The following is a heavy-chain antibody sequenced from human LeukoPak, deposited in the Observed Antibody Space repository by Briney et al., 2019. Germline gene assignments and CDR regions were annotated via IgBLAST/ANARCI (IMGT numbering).Heavy chain of an antibody. D-gene: IGHD5-18*01. CDR2: INHSGST. CDR1: GDSSRGYY. Sequence: PSETLSLTCAVYGDSSRGYYWSWIRQPPGKGLEWIGEINHSGSTNYNPSLKSRVTISVDTSKDQFSLKLSSVTAADTAVYYCARVGSSYGYSGYFDYWGQGTLVTVSS. J-gene: IGHJ4*02. CDR3: ARVGSSYGYSGYFDY. V-gene: IGHV4-34*01.